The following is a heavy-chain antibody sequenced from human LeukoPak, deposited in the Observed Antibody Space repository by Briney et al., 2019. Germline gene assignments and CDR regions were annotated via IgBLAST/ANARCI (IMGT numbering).Heavy chain of an antibody. Sequence: GGSLRLSCAASGFTFDDYGMSWVRQAPGKGLEWVSSISSSSSYIYYADSVKGRFTISRDNAKNSLYLQMNSLRAEDTAVYYCARLNGYTLTPDYWGQGTLVTVSS. CDR1: GFTFDDYG. V-gene: IGHV3-21*04. CDR3: ARLNGYTLTPDY. CDR2: ISSSSSYI. J-gene: IGHJ4*02. D-gene: IGHD6-13*01.